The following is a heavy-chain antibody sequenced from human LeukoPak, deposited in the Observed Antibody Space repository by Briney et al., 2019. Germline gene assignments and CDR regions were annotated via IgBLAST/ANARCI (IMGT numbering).Heavy chain of an antibody. CDR2: INPNSGGT. CDR3: ARQDMDYGDYAEEFGYYYYGMDV. CDR1: GYTFTGYY. D-gene: IGHD4-17*01. Sequence: ASVKVSCKASGYTFTGYYMHWVRQAPGQGLEWMGWINPNSGGTNYAQKFQGWVTMTRDTSISTAYMELSRLRSDDTAVYYCARQDMDYGDYAEEFGYYYYGMDVWGQGTTVTVSS. V-gene: IGHV1-2*04. J-gene: IGHJ6*02.